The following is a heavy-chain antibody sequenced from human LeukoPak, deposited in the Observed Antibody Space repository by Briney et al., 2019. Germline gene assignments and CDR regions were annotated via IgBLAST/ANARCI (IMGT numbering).Heavy chain of an antibody. Sequence: ASVKVSCRASGYTFTDYYMHWVRQAPGQGLEWMGWINPNSGDTNYAQEFQGRVTMTRDTFTSTAYMELSRLRSDDTAVYYCARTTFDYSFDYWGQGTLVTASS. D-gene: IGHD4-11*01. CDR1: GYTFTDYY. CDR3: ARTTFDYSFDY. V-gene: IGHV1-2*02. J-gene: IGHJ4*02. CDR2: INPNSGDT.